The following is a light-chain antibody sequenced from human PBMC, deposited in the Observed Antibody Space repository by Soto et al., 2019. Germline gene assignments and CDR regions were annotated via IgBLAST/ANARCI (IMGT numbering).Light chain of an antibody. V-gene: IGKV3-20*01. CDR3: QQYGSSTGLT. Sequence: EIVLTQSPGTLSLSPGERATLSCMSSQSITNNYLAWYQQKPGRAHRLLIYGASSRATGIPDRFSGSGSGTDFTLTISRLEPEDFAVYYCQQYGSSTGLTFGGGTKVDIK. J-gene: IGKJ4*01. CDR2: GAS. CDR1: QSITNNY.